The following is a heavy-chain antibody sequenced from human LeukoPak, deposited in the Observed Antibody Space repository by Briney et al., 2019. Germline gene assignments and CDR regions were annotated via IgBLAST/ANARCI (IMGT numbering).Heavy chain of an antibody. CDR1: GGSITVYC. Sequence: SETLSLTYTVAGGSITVYCWGWIRQPAGRGLEWLVLVYSGGVGNSNPSLTSGVTMSVDMSRNQFSLKLTARTAANRALYCCATEEFLHQIDSSGYFVYWGTGTLVTASS. CDR2: VYSGGVG. V-gene: IGHV4-4*07. J-gene: IGHJ4*02. D-gene: IGHD3-22*01. CDR3: ATEEFLHQIDSSGYFVY.